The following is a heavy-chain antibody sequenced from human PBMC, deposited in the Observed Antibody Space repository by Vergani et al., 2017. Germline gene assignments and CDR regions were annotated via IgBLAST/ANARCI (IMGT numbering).Heavy chain of an antibody. Sequence: EVPLVQSGAAVKKPGESLKISCTGSGYNFPNYWIGWVRQLPGKGLQWMGIIYPGDSDTEYSPSFQGQVTISADKSISTAYLQWSSLKASDTAIYYCARRNVEMAFDYWGQGTLITVSS. CDR2: IYPGDSDT. V-gene: IGHV5-51*01. CDR1: GYNFPNYW. D-gene: IGHD5-24*01. J-gene: IGHJ4*02. CDR3: ARRNVEMAFDY.